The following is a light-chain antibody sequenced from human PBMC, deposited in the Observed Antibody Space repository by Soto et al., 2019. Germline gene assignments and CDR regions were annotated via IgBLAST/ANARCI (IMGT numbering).Light chain of an antibody. CDR2: KAS. V-gene: IGKV1-5*03. J-gene: IGKJ4*01. CDR1: QSISSW. CDR3: QQYNSYPLT. Sequence: DIQVTQAPSTLAASVGDRATITCRPSQSISSWLAWYQQKPGKAPKLLIYKASSLESGVPSRFSGSGYGTEFTLTISSLQHDDFATYYCQQYNSYPLTFGGGTKVDIK.